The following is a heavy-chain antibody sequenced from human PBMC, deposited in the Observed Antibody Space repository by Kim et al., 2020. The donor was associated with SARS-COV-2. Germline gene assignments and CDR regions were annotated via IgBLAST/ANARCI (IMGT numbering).Heavy chain of an antibody. V-gene: IGHV4-28*01. CDR3: AGTFGRQGPFFSY. Sequence: SETLSLTCVVSGYSIDNCNFWAWIRQPPGKGLEWIGYIDYSGETYFNTSLKSRVTMSVDTSKNQFSLKVTSVTAVDTAMYYCAGTFGRQGPFFSYWGQGT. J-gene: IGHJ4*02. D-gene: IGHD3-10*01. CDR1: GYSIDNCNF. CDR2: IDYSGET.